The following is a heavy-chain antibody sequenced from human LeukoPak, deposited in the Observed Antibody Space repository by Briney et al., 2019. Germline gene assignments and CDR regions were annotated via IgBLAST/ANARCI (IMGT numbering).Heavy chain of an antibody. V-gene: IGHV1-18*04. CDR1: GYTFTTYT. CDR3: ARWDRVDIAATNDDY. CDR2: ISVYNGNT. Sequence: GASVKVSCKASGYTFTTYTISWVRRAPGQGLEWMGWISVYNGNTNTALKFQGRVTMTADRSTSTAYMELMSLTSDDTAVYYCARWDRVDIAATNDDYWGQGTLVTVSS. D-gene: IGHD5-12*01. J-gene: IGHJ4*02.